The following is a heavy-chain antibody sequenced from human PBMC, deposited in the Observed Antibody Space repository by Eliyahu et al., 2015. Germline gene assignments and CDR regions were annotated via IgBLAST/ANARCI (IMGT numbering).Heavy chain of an antibody. V-gene: IGHV6-1*01. Sequence: QVQVQQSGPGLVKPSQTLXXTCTFSGAXFPNNNAAWNWIRXSPSRGLEWLGRTYYRSKWYNDYASSVKSRIAINPDTSKNQFSLHLNSVTPEDTAVYYCARGMDSAFDIWGQGTMVTVSS. CDR3: ARGMDSAFDI. CDR1: GAXFPNNNAA. D-gene: IGHD3-10*01. J-gene: IGHJ3*02. CDR2: TYYRSKWYN.